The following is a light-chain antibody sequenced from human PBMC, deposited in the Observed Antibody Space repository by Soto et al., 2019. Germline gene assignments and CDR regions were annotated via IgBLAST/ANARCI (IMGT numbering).Light chain of an antibody. Sequence: DIHMTQSPSSLSASVGERVTITCRASQRISTYLNWYRQKPGKAPDLLIYAASSLESGVPSRFSGSGSGTDFTLTISSLQPEDFATYFCQQSYTIPFTFGPGTKVDIK. J-gene: IGKJ3*01. CDR1: QRISTY. V-gene: IGKV1-39*01. CDR2: AAS. CDR3: QQSYTIPFT.